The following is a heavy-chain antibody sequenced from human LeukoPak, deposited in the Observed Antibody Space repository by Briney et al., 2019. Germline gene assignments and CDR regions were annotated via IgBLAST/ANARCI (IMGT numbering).Heavy chain of an antibody. Sequence: GGSLRLSCAASGFTFSSYGMHWVRQAPGKGLEWVAFIRYDGSNKYYADSVKGRFTISRDNSKNTLYLQTNSLRAEDTAVYYCAKAPVYCSGGSCYQVDYWGQGTLVTVSS. CDR3: AKAPVYCSGGSCYQVDY. CDR2: IRYDGSNK. CDR1: GFTFSSYG. D-gene: IGHD2-15*01. J-gene: IGHJ4*02. V-gene: IGHV3-30*02.